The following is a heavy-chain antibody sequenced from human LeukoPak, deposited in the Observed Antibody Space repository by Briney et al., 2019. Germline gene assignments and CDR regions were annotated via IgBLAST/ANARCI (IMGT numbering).Heavy chain of an antibody. D-gene: IGHD2-2*02. V-gene: IGHV1-18*01. CDR2: ISAYNGNT. CDR3: ARVCRTSCYKGGVFDY. J-gene: IGHJ4*02. Sequence: GASVRVSCKTSSYTFTSYDISWVRQAPGQGLEWMGWISAYNGNTNYAQNLQGRVTMTTDTSTSTAYMELRSLISDDTAVYYCARVCRTSCYKGGVFDYWGQGTLVTVSS. CDR1: SYTFTSYD.